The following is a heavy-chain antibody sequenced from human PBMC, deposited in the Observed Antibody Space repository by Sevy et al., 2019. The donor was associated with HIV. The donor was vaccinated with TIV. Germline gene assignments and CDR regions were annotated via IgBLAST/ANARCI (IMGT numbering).Heavy chain of an antibody. D-gene: IGHD2-2*01. Sequence: GGSLRLSCAASGFNFRTYNMNWVRQAPGKGLEWVSSVSSSSSYIYYADSVKGRFTISRDNAKTSLYLQMNSLRAEDTAVYYCARDYVLPATIDYYYYGMDVWGQWTTVTVSS. CDR1: GFNFRTYN. CDR3: ARDYVLPATIDYYYYGMDV. V-gene: IGHV3-21*01. CDR2: VSSSSSYI. J-gene: IGHJ6*02.